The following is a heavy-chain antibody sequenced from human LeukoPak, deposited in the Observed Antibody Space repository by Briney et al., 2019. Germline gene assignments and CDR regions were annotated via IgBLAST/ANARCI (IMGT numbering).Heavy chain of an antibody. D-gene: IGHD6-13*01. CDR3: AREGIAAPGNYFDY. V-gene: IGHV3-30-3*01. CDR1: GFTFSSYV. CDR2: ISFDGSNK. Sequence: GGSLRLSCAASGFTFSSYVMHWVRQAPGKGPEWVAVISFDGSNKYYADSVKGRFTISRDNSKNTLYLQINSLRAEDTAFYYCAREGIAAPGNYFDYWGQGTLVTVSS. J-gene: IGHJ4*02.